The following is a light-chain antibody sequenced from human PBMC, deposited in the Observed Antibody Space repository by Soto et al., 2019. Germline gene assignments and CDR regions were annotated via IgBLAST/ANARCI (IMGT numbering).Light chain of an antibody. Sequence: ETVMTQSPATLSVSPGERATLSCRASQSVSSNLAWYQQKPGQAPRLLIYDASSLQSGVPTRFSGSGSGTDFTLTINSLQPEDFATYYCQQSYGTPLTFGGGTKIEIK. CDR2: DAS. CDR1: QSVSSN. CDR3: QQSYGTPLT. V-gene: IGKV3-15*01. J-gene: IGKJ4*01.